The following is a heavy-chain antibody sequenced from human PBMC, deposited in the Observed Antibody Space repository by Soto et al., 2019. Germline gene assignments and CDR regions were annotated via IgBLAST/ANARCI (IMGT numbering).Heavy chain of an antibody. CDR1: GYTFTSYY. J-gene: IGHJ6*02. V-gene: IGHV1-46*01. D-gene: IGHD3-3*01. Sequence: ASVKVSCKASGYTFTSYYMHWVRQAPGQGLEWMGIINPSGGSTSYAQKFQGRVTMTRDTSTSTVYMELSSLRSEDTAVYYCARQYYDFWSVYYQAPKLIYYYYGMDVWGQGTTVTVS. CDR2: INPSGGST. CDR3: ARQYYDFWSVYYQAPKLIYYYYGMDV.